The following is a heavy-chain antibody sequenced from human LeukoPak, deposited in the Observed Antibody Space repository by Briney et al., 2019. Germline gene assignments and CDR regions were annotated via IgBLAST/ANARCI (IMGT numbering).Heavy chain of an antibody. V-gene: IGHV4-34*01. J-gene: IGHJ4*02. CDR1: GGSFSGYY. D-gene: IGHD6-13*01. Sequence: SETLSLTCAVYGGSFSGYYWSWIRQPPGKGLEWIGEINHSGSTNYNPSLKSRVTISVDTSKNQFSLKLSSVTAADTAVYYCARYAGVIAAAGTSFDYWGQGTLVTVSS. CDR3: ARYAGVIAAAGTSFDY. CDR2: INHSGST.